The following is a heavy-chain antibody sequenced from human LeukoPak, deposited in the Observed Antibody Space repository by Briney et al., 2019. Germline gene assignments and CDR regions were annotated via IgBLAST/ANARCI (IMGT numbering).Heavy chain of an antibody. CDR3: TTSNLRFLEWLFPTDTFDY. J-gene: IGHJ4*02. CDR1: GFTFSNYW. CDR2: IKSKTDGGTT. V-gene: IGHV3-15*01. D-gene: IGHD3-3*01. Sequence: GGSLRLSCAASGFTFSNYWMSWVRQAPGKGLEWVGRIKSKTDGGTTDYAAPVKGRFTISRDDSKNTLYLQMNSLKTEDTAVYYCTTSNLRFLEWLFPTDTFDYWGQGTLVTVSS.